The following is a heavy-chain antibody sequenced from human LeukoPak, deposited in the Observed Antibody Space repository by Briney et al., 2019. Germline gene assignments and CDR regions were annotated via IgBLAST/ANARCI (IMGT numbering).Heavy chain of an antibody. Sequence: GGSLRLSCAASEFSVGSNYMTWVRQAPGKGLEWVSLIYSGGSTYYADSVKGRFTISRDNSKNTLYLQMNSLRAEDTAVYYCAGLRGYSYDFDYWGQGTLVTVSS. V-gene: IGHV3-66*04. CDR3: AGLRGYSYDFDY. CDR1: EFSVGSNY. J-gene: IGHJ4*02. D-gene: IGHD5-18*01. CDR2: IYSGGST.